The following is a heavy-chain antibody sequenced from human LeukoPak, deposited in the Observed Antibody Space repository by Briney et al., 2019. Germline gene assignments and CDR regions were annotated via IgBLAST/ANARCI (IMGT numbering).Heavy chain of an antibody. CDR3: ARVRLAFDI. CDR2: ISAYNGNT. D-gene: IGHD6-25*01. J-gene: IGHJ3*02. V-gene: IGHV1-18*01. Sequence: ASVKVSCKASGYTFTSYGISWVRQAPGQGLEWMGWISAYNGNTNYAQKFQGRVTMTRDTSISTAYMELSKLRSDDTAVYYCARVRLAFDIWGQGTMVTVSS. CDR1: GYTFTSYG.